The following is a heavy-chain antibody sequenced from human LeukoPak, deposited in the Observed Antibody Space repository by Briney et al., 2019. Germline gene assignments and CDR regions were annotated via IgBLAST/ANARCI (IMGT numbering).Heavy chain of an antibody. CDR1: GFTFSSYS. D-gene: IGHD5-18*01. V-gene: IGHV3-21*01. CDR3: ARYTAMADDY. Sequence: GGSLRLSCAASGFTFSSYSMNWVRQAPGKGLEWVSSISSSSSHIYYADSVKGRFTISRDNAKNSLYLQMNSLRAEDTAVYYCARYTAMADDYWGQGTLVTVSS. J-gene: IGHJ4*02. CDR2: ISSSSSHI.